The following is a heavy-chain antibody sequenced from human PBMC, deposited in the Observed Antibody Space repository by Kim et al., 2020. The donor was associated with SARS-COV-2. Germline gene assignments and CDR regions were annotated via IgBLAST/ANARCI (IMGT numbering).Heavy chain of an antibody. J-gene: IGHJ4*02. D-gene: IGHD3-16*02. V-gene: IGHV1-69*13. CDR3: AKKIEGGLRLGELSLYY. CDR1: GGTFSSYA. Sequence: SVKVSCKASGGTFSSYAISWVRQAPGQGLEWMGGIIPIFGTANYAQKFQGRVTITADESTSTAYMELSSLRSEDTAVYYCAKKIEGGLRLGELSLYYWGQGTLVTVSS. CDR2: IIPIFGTA.